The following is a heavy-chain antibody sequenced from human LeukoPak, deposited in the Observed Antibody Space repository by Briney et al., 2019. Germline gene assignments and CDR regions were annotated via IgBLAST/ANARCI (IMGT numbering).Heavy chain of an antibody. V-gene: IGHV3-23*01. CDR3: AKDGKQWLVPDY. CDR2: ISGSGGST. Sequence: PGGSLRLSCAASGFTFTSYAMSWVRQAPGKGLEWVSAISGSGGSTYYADSVKGRFTISRDNSKNTLYLQMNSLRAEDTAVYYCAKDGKQWLVPDYWGQGTLVTVPS. J-gene: IGHJ4*02. D-gene: IGHD6-19*01. CDR1: GFTFTSYA.